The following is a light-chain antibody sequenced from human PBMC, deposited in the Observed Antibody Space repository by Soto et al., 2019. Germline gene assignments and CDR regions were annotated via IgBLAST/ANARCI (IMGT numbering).Light chain of an antibody. Sequence: EIVLTQSPGTLSLSPGERATLSCRASQSFRGLLAWYQQKPGQAPRLLIYDAYNRATGIPPRFSGSGSGTDFTLTISNLEPEDSAVYYCQQRHMWPITVGQGTRLEIK. V-gene: IGKV3-11*01. CDR1: QSFRGL. J-gene: IGKJ5*01. CDR3: QQRHMWPIT. CDR2: DAY.